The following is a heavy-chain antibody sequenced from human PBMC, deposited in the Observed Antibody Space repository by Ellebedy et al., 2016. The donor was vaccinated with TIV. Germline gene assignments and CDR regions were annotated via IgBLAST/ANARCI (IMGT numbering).Heavy chain of an antibody. Sequence: GGSLRLSXAASGFYFGDYWMSWVRQAPGKGLEWVANIKKDGREKNYADSVKGRFTISRDNAKNSLYLQMNSLRAEDTALYYCAKAEGAYGDWGTAVDYWGQGTLVTVSS. CDR1: GFYFGDYW. J-gene: IGHJ4*02. CDR3: AKAEGAYGDWGTAVDY. CDR2: IKKDGREK. V-gene: IGHV3-7*03. D-gene: IGHD4-17*01.